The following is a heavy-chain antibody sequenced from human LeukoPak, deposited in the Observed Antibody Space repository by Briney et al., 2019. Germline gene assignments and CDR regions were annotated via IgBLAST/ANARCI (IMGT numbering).Heavy chain of an antibody. Sequence: GGSLRLSCAASGFTFSSYEMNWVRQAPGKGLEWISYISSSGSSIYYADSVKGRFTISRDNAKNSLYLQMNSLRAEDTAVYYCARETYCSSASCAIDYWGRGTLVTVSS. CDR1: GFTFSSYE. J-gene: IGHJ4*02. D-gene: IGHD2-2*01. CDR2: ISSSGSSI. CDR3: ARETYCSSASCAIDY. V-gene: IGHV3-48*03.